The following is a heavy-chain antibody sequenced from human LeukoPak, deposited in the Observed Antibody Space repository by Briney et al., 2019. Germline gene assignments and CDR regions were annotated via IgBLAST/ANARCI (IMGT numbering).Heavy chain of an antibody. CDR3: ARSSGWYHRGPDYYYYYMDV. V-gene: IGHV3-66*01. CDR2: LYRGGST. Sequence: PGGSLRLSCAGSGLTVSTNYMSWVRQAPGKGLEWVSVLYRGGSTYYADSVKGRFTISRDNAKNSLYLQMNSLRAEDTAVYYCARSSGWYHRGPDYYYYYMDVWGKGTTVTVS. D-gene: IGHD6-19*01. J-gene: IGHJ6*03. CDR1: GLTVSTNY.